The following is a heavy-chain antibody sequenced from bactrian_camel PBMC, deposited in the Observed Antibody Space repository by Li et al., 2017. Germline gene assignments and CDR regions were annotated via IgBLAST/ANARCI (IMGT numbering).Heavy chain of an antibody. J-gene: IGHJ4*01. CDR1: GFTFSSYW. Sequence: HVQLVESGGGLVQPGGSLRLSCAASGFTFSSYWMYWVCQAPGKERERDATIEHDGRVTYADSVQGRFTISEDSAMDILYLQMDNLKPEDSDMYYCTAGPTVGGQCRLFPWSGQGTQVTVS. CDR2: IEHDGRVT. D-gene: IGHD1*01. V-gene: IGHV3S6*01.